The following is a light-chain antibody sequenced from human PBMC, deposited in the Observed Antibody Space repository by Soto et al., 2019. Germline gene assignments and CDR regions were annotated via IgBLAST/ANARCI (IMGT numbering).Light chain of an antibody. J-gene: IGKJ3*01. CDR2: AAS. CDR3: QHYGTSAL. V-gene: IGKV3-20*01. CDR1: QSVSSSY. Sequence: DIVLTQSPGTLSLSPGERATLSCRASQSVSSSYLAWYQQKPGQAPRLLIYAASRSTGIPDRFSGSGSVTDFTLTITRLEPEDFAVYYCQHYGTSALFGPGTKVDI.